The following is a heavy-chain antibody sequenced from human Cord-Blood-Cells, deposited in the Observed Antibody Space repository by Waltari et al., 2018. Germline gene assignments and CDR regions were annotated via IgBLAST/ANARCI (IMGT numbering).Heavy chain of an antibody. Sequence: QVQLVESGGGVVQPGRSLRLSCAASGFTFSSYGMHWVRPAPGTGLAWVAVISYDGSNKYYADSVKGRFTISRDNSKNTLYLQMNSLRAEDTAVYYCAKALRTYYYDSSGYYDLDYWGQGTLVTVSS. CDR3: AKALRTYYYDSSGYYDLDY. D-gene: IGHD3-22*01. CDR2: ISYDGSNK. V-gene: IGHV3-30*18. J-gene: IGHJ4*02. CDR1: GFTFSSYG.